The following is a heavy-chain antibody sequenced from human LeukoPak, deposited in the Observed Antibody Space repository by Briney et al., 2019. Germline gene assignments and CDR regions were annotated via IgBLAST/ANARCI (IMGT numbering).Heavy chain of an antibody. Sequence: GGSLRLSCAASGLTFSSYGMHWVRQAPGKGLEWVAVIWYDGSNKYYADSVKGRFTISRDNSKNTLYLQMNSLRAEDTAVYYCARLAAAGRRGDYWGQGTLVTVSS. CDR3: ARLAAAGRRGDY. D-gene: IGHD6-13*01. V-gene: IGHV3-33*01. CDR1: GLTFSSYG. CDR2: IWYDGSNK. J-gene: IGHJ4*02.